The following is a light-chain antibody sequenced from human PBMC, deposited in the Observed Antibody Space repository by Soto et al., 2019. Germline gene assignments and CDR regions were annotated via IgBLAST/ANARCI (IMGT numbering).Light chain of an antibody. CDR3: QQYYTSPWT. J-gene: IGKJ1*01. CDR2: AAS. V-gene: IGKV1-8*01. CDR1: QGVSNY. Sequence: AIRMTQSPSSLSASTGDRVTITCRASQGVSNYLAWYQQKPGRAPKLLIYAASTFQSGVPSRFSGSGSGTDFTPTISCLQSEDFAIYYCQQYYTSPWTFGQGTKVEIK.